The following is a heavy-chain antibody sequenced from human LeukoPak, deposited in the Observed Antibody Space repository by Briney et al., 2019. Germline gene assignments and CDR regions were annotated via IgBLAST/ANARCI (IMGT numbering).Heavy chain of an antibody. Sequence: SETLSLTCTVFGGSINSYFWSWTRQPPGKGLEWIGYINYSGSTNYNPSLKSRVTISVDTSKNQFSLKLSSVTAADTAVYYCARRYYYDSSGYFLDYWGQGTLVTVSS. D-gene: IGHD3-22*01. CDR2: INYSGST. V-gene: IGHV4-59*01. J-gene: IGHJ4*02. CDR1: GGSINSYF. CDR3: ARRYYYDSSGYFLDY.